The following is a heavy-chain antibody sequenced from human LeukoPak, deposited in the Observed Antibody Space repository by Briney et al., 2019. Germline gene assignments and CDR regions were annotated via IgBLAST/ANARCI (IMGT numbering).Heavy chain of an antibody. CDR1: GFTFSSYE. V-gene: IGHV3-48*03. Sequence: GGSLRLSCAASGFTFSSYEMNWVRQAPGKGLEWVSYISGSASSIYYADSVKGRFTISRDNAKNPLYLQMNSLRAEDMALYYCAIIGGGGNYNYAFDIWGQGTMVTVSS. CDR2: ISGSASSI. J-gene: IGHJ3*02. D-gene: IGHD1-7*01. CDR3: AIIGGGGNYNYAFDI.